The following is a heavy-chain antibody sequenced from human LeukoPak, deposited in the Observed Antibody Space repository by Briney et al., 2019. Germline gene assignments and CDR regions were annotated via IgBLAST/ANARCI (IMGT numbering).Heavy chain of an antibody. D-gene: IGHD2-2*01. CDR2: INQDGSEK. V-gene: IGHV3-7*01. CDR1: GFTFSNYW. CDR3: ARDQGYCSSTTCYGVSAFDI. J-gene: IGHJ3*02. Sequence: PGGSLRLSCAASGFTFSNYWMSWVRQAPGKGLEWVAHINQDGSEKYYVDSVKGRFTISRDNAKNSLYLQMNSLRGEDTAVYYRARDQGYCSSTTCYGVSAFDIWGQGTMVTVSS.